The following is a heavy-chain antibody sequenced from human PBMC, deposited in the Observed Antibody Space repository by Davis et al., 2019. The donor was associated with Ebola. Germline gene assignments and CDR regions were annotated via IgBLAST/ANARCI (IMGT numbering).Heavy chain of an antibody. CDR2: IDPSDSYT. CDR3: ARGDFESSGYPYHGMEV. V-gene: IGHV5-10-1*01. CDR1: GYSFSNYW. J-gene: IGHJ6*02. D-gene: IGHD3-22*01. Sequence: GESLKISCKGSGYSFSNYWIIWVRQMPGKGLEWMGRIDPSDSYTSYSPSFQGHVTISADKSINTAYLDWNTLKASDTAIYYCARGDFESSGYPYHGMEVWGQGTTVTVSS.